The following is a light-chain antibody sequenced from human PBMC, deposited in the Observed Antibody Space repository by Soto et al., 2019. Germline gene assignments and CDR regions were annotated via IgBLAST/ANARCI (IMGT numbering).Light chain of an antibody. Sequence: QAVVTQPPSVSGAPGQRVTISCTGSSSNIGAGYDVHWYQQLPGTAPKLLIYGNSNRPSGVPDRFSGSKSGTSASLAITVLQAEDEADYYCQSYDSSLSGRDVVFGGGTKVTVL. CDR3: QSYDSSLSGRDVV. CDR2: GNS. J-gene: IGLJ2*01. CDR1: SSNIGAGYD. V-gene: IGLV1-40*01.